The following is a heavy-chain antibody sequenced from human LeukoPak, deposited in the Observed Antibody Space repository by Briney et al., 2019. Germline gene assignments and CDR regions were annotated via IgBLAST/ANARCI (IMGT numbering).Heavy chain of an antibody. V-gene: IGHV4-34*01. CDR1: GGSFSGYY. CDR3: VSHDYGDYDNFYYYMDV. D-gene: IGHD4-17*01. CDR2: INHSGST. J-gene: IGHJ6*03. Sequence: PSETLSLTCAVYGGSFSGYYWSWIRQPPGKGLEWIGEINHSGSTNYNPSLKSRVTISVDTSKNQFSLKLSSVTAEDTAVYYCVSHDYGDYDNFYYYMDVWGKGTTVTVSS.